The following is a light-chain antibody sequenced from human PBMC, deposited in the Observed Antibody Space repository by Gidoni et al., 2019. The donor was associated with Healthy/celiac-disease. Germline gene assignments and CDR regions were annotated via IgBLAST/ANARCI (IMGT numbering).Light chain of an antibody. J-gene: IGKJ4*01. CDR1: QSISSY. V-gene: IGKV1-39*01. Sequence: DIQMTQSPSSLSASVGDRVTITCRASQSISSYLNWYQHKPGKATKLLIYAASSLQSGVPSRFSGSGSGTDFTLTISSLQPEDFATYDCQQSYSTPPTFXGXTKVEIK. CDR3: QQSYSTPPT. CDR2: AAS.